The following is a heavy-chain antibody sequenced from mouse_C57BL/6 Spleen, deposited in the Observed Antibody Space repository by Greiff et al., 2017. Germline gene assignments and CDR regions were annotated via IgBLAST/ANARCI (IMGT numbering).Heavy chain of an antibody. CDR2: INPSTGGT. CDR3: ARGVTYFDY. J-gene: IGHJ2*01. CDR1: GYSFTGYY. Sequence: EVQLVESGPELVKPGASVKISCKASGYSFTGYYMNWVKQSPEKSLEWIGEINPSTGGTTYNQKFKAKATLTVDKSSSTAYMQLKSLTSEDSAVYYCARGVTYFDYWGQGTTLTVSS. V-gene: IGHV1-42*01. D-gene: IGHD2-13*01.